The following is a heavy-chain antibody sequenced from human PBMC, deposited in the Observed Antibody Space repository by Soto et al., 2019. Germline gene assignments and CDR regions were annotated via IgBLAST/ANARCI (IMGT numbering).Heavy chain of an antibody. J-gene: IGHJ4*02. CDR2: IYYSGST. CDR3: ARDHPHSYGVYYFDY. D-gene: IGHD5-18*01. V-gene: IGHV4-61*08. CDR1: GGSISGGDYY. Sequence: TSETMSVTCTVAGGSISGGDYYWSWIRKPPGKGLEWIGYIYYSGSTHYNPSLQNRVTISIDTSKNQVSLKVNSVTAADTAVYYCARDHPHSYGVYYFDYWGQGTPVTVSS.